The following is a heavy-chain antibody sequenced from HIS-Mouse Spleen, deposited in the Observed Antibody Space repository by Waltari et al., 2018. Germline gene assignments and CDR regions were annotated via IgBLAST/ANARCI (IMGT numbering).Heavy chain of an antibody. CDR1: GGSISSRSYY. CDR3: AREIPYSSSWYDWYFDL. D-gene: IGHD6-13*01. Sequence: QLQLQESGPGLVKPSETLSRTCTVPGGSISSRSYYWRRIRQSPGKGLEWIGGIYYSGSTYYNPSLKSRVTISVDTSKNQFSLKLSSVTAADTAVYYCAREIPYSSSWYDWYFDLWGRGTLVTVSS. V-gene: IGHV4-39*07. J-gene: IGHJ2*01. CDR2: IYYSGST.